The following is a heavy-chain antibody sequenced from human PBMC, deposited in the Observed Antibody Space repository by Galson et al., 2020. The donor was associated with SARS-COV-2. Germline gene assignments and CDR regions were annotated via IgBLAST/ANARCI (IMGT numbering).Heavy chain of an antibody. V-gene: IGHV3-33*08. CDR3: ARDIPAIAAAGTDAFDI. Sequence: GESLKISCAASGFTFSSYAMHWVRQAPGKGLEWVAVIWYDGSNKYYADSVKGRFTISRDNSKNTLYLQMNSLRAEDTAVYYCARDIPAIAAAGTDAFDIWGQGTMVTVSS. CDR2: IWYDGSNK. D-gene: IGHD6-13*01. J-gene: IGHJ3*02. CDR1: GFTFSSYA.